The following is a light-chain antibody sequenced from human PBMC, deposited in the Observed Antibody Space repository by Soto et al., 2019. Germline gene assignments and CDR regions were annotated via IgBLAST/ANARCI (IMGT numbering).Light chain of an antibody. CDR2: DAS. Sequence: DIQMTQSPSTLSASVGDRVTNTCRASQSISSWLAWYQQKPGKAPKLLIYDASNLESGVPSRFSGSGSGTEFTLTISSLQPDDFATYFCQQFNSYPYTFGQGTKVDIK. V-gene: IGKV1-5*01. CDR3: QQFNSYPYT. J-gene: IGKJ2*01. CDR1: QSISSW.